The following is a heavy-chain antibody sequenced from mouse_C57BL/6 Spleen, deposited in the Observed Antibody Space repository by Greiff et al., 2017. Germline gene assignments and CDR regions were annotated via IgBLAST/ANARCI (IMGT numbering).Heavy chain of an antibody. V-gene: IGHV1-85*01. Sequence: VQLQQSGPELVKPGASVKLSCKASGYTFTSYDINWVKQRPGQGLEWIGWIYPRDGSTKYNEKFKGKATLTVDTSSSTAYMELHSLTSEDSAVYFCARCYYDYDDGYYAMDYWGQGTSVTVSS. CDR3: ARCYYDYDDGYYAMDY. D-gene: IGHD2-4*01. CDR1: GYTFTSYD. CDR2: IYPRDGST. J-gene: IGHJ4*01.